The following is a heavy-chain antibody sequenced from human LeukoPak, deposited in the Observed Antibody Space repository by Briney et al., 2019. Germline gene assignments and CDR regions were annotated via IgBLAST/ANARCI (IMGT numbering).Heavy chain of an antibody. CDR1: GGSISSSSYY. CDR3: ARVAGIAVAGSAY. V-gene: IGHV4-39*07. Sequence: SETLSLTCTVSGGSISSSSYYWGWIRQPPGKGLEWIGSIYYSGSTYYNPSLKSRVTISVDTSKNQFSLKLSSVTAADTAVYYCARVAGIAVAGSAYWGQGTLVTVSS. J-gene: IGHJ4*02. D-gene: IGHD6-19*01. CDR2: IYYSGST.